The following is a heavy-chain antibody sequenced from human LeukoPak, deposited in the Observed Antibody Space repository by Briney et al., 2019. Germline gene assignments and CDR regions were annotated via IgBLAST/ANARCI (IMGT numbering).Heavy chain of an antibody. CDR1: GGTFSSYA. CDR2: IIPIFGTA. J-gene: IGHJ3*02. V-gene: IGHV1-69*13. Sequence: SVKVSCKASGGTFSSYAISWVRQAPGQGLEWMGGIIPIFGTANSAQKFQGRVTITADESTSTAYMELSSLRSEDTAVYYCARETRSGSYWKAWRFDIWGQGTMVTVSS. CDR3: ARETRSGSYWKAWRFDI. D-gene: IGHD1-26*01.